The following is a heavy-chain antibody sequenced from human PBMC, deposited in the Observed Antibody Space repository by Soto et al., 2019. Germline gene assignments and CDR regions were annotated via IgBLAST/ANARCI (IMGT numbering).Heavy chain of an antibody. CDR2: IYLDDDK. CDR1: GFSLSTSGVG. J-gene: IGHJ4*02. CDR3: AHSLAASNYVDYEPINSFDY. Sequence: QITLKESGPTLVKPTQTLTLTCTFSGFSLSTSGVGVGWIRQPPGKALEWLALIYLDDDKRYSPSLKSRLTITKDTSKNQVVITMPNMDPVDTATYYCAHSLAASNYVDYEPINSFDYWGQGTLVAVSS. D-gene: IGHD4-17*01. V-gene: IGHV2-5*02.